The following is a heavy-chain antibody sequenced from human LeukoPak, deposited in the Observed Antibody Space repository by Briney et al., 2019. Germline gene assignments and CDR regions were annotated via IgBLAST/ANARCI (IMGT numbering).Heavy chain of an antibody. CDR1: GFTVSSNY. D-gene: IGHD3-3*01. V-gene: IGHV3-53*01. CDR3: AKAGGITIFGIVNPHFDY. Sequence: GGSLRPSCAASGFTVSSNYMSWVRQAPGKGLEWVSVIYSGGSTYYADSVKGRFTISRDNSKNTLYLQMNSLRAEDTAVYYCAKAGGITIFGIVNPHFDYWGQGTLVTVSS. CDR2: IYSGGST. J-gene: IGHJ4*02.